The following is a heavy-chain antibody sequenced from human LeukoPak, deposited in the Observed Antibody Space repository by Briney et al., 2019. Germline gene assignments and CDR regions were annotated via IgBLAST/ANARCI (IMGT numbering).Heavy chain of an antibody. CDR2: INHSGST. V-gene: IGHV4-34*01. CDR3: ARPIYRGWGYFDY. Sequence: PSETLSLTCAVYGGSFSGYYWSWIRQPPGKGLEWIGEINHSGSTYYNPSLKSRVTLSVDTSKNQFSLKLSSMTAADTAVYYCARPIYRGWGYFDYWGQGTLVTVSS. CDR1: GGSFSGYY. D-gene: IGHD3-10*01. J-gene: IGHJ4*02.